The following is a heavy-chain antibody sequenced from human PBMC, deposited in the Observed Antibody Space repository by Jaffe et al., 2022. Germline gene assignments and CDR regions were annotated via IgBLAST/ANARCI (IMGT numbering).Heavy chain of an antibody. Sequence: QVQLQQSGPGLVKPSQTLSLTCAISGDSVSSNSAAWNWIRQSPSRGLEWLGRTYYRSKWYNDYAVSVKSRITINPDTSKNQFSLQLNSVTPEDTAVYYCARDRELRKAEATVIPVGTFDYWGQGTLVTVSS. CDR3: ARDRELRKAEATVIPVGTFDY. V-gene: IGHV6-1*01. CDR1: GDSVSSNSAA. CDR2: TYYRSKWYN. D-gene: IGHD4-17*01. J-gene: IGHJ4*02.